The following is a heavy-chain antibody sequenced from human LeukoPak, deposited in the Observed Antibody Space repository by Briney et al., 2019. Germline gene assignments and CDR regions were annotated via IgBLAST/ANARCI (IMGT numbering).Heavy chain of an antibody. J-gene: IGHJ4*02. V-gene: IGHV3-74*01. Sequence: GGSLRLSCAASGFTFSSYAMSWVRQAPGKGLMWVSRINTNGSSTSYADSVKGRFTVSRDNAKSTLYLQMNSLRAEDTAVYYCARLTTGDYWGQGTLVTVSS. CDR2: INTNGSST. D-gene: IGHD4-17*01. CDR3: ARLTTGDY. CDR1: GFTFSSYA.